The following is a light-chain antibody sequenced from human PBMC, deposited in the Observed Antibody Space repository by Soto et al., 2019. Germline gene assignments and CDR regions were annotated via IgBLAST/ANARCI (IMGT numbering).Light chain of an antibody. V-gene: IGLV2-14*01. CDR1: SSDVGGYKY. Sequence: QSALTQPASVSGSPGQSITISCTGTSSDVGGYKYVSWYQQHPGKAPKLMIYEVSNRPSGVSNRFSGSTSGNTASLTISGLQAEDEADYYCSSSGGSPTYVFGTGTKLTVL. CDR2: EVS. CDR3: SSSGGSPTYV. J-gene: IGLJ1*01.